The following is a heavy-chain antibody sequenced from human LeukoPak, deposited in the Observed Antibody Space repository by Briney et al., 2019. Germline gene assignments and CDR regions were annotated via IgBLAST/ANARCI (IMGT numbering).Heavy chain of an antibody. CDR2: ISSSDSTI. CDR3: ARRLRRNYFDY. V-gene: IGHV3-48*04. Sequence: GGTLRLSCAASGFTFSSYGVSWVRQAPGKGLEWVSYISSSDSTIYYADSAKGRFTISRDNAKNSLYLQMNSLRAEDTAVYYCARRLRRNYFDYWGQGTLVTVSS. J-gene: IGHJ4*02. CDR1: GFTFSSYG. D-gene: IGHD4-17*01.